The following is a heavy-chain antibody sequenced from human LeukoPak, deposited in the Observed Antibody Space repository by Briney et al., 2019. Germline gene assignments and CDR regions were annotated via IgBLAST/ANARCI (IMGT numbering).Heavy chain of an antibody. J-gene: IGHJ4*02. V-gene: IGHV3-23*01. CDR1: GFTFSSYG. CDR3: AKENWVYNWKYDSSGSGINY. Sequence: GGSLRLSCAASGFTFSSYGMSWVRRGPGKGLEWVSGISGSGGTTYYADSVKGRFTISRDNSKSTLYLQMNSLRAEDTAVYYCAKENWVYNWKYDSSGSGINYWGQGTRVTVSS. CDR2: ISGSGGTT. D-gene: IGHD3-22*01.